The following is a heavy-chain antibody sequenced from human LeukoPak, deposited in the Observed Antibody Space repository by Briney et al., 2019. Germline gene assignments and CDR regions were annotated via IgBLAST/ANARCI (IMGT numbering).Heavy chain of an antibody. Sequence: GGSLRLSCAASGFTFSTFGMTWVRQAPGKGLEWVSGISESGRSIYYADSVKGRFTISRDNAKNTLYLQMNSLRAEDTAIYYCAKGRASCCDYWGLGALVTVSS. V-gene: IGHV3-23*01. CDR3: AKGRASCCDY. J-gene: IGHJ4*02. CDR1: GFTFSTFG. D-gene: IGHD2-2*01. CDR2: ISESGRSI.